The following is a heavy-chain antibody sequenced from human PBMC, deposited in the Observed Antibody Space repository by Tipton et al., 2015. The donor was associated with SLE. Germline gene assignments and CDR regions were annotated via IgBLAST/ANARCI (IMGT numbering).Heavy chain of an antibody. Sequence: TLSLTCAVSGFSISSGYYWGWIRQPPGEGLEWIGSIHHSGNTYFNPSLKSRVTMSIDTSRNEVLLRLTSVTAADTAVYYCARHDYDSNGYYQHYFDYWGQGTLVTVSS. D-gene: IGHD3-22*01. CDR3: ARHDYDSNGYYQHYFDY. CDR2: IHHSGNT. V-gene: IGHV4-38-2*01. J-gene: IGHJ4*02. CDR1: GFSISSGYY.